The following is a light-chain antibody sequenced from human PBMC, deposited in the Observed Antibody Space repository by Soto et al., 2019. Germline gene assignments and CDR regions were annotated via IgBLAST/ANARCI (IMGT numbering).Light chain of an antibody. CDR1: QSVLYSSNNKNY. Sequence: DILMTQSPDSLAVSLGERATINCKSSQSVLYSSNNKNYLAWYQQKPGQPPKLLIYWASTRESGVPDRFSGSGSGTDFTLTISSLQAEDVAVYYCQQYYSTPITFGQGTRL. CDR3: QQYYSTPIT. J-gene: IGKJ5*01. V-gene: IGKV4-1*01. CDR2: WAS.